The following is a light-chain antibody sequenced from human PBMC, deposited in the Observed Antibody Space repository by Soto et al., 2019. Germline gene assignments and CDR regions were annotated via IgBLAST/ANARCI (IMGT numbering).Light chain of an antibody. CDR1: QSISSW. CDR2: DAS. V-gene: IGKV1-5*01. J-gene: IGKJ1*01. Sequence: DIQMTQSPSTLSASVGDRVTITCRASQSISSWLAWYQQKPGKAPKLLIYDASSLESWVPSRFSGSGSGTEFTLTISCLQPDELATYYCQQYNSYRTFGQGTKVEIK. CDR3: QQYNSYRT.